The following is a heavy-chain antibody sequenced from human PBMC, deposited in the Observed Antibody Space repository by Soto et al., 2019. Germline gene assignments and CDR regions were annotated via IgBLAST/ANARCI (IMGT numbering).Heavy chain of an antibody. V-gene: IGHV3-30*18. Sequence: QVQLVESGGGVVQPGRSLRLSCAASGFTFSSYGMHWVRQAPGKGLEWVAVISYDGSNKYYADSVKGRFTISRDNSKNTLYLQMNSLRAEDTAVYYCAKDHYYGSGTNWFDTWGQGTLVTVSS. CDR1: GFTFSSYG. CDR3: AKDHYYGSGTNWFDT. CDR2: ISYDGSNK. J-gene: IGHJ5*02. D-gene: IGHD3-10*01.